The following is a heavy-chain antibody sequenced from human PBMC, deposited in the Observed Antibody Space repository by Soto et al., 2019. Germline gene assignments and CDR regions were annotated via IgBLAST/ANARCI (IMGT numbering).Heavy chain of an antibody. CDR2: ISSSSSTI. D-gene: IGHD5-18*01. CDR3: ARPRGYSYVLPNY. J-gene: IGHJ4*02. V-gene: IGHV3-48*02. CDR1: GFSFSSYN. Sequence: EVQLVESGGGLVQPGGSLRLSCAASGFSFSSYNMNWVRQAPGKGLEWVSYISSSSSTIYYADSVKGRFTISRDNAKNSLYLQMNSLRDEDTAVYYCARPRGYSYVLPNYWGQGTLVTVSS.